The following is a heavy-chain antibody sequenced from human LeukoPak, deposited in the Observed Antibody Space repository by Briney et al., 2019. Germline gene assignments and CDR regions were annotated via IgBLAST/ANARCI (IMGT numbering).Heavy chain of an antibody. Sequence: SETLSLTCTVSGYSISSSYYWSWIRQPPGKGLEWIGYIYYSGSTNYSPSLKSRVTLSVDTSKNQFSLKLSSVTAADTAVYYCASGYSYGYFDYWGQGTLVTVSS. CDR1: GYSISSSYY. J-gene: IGHJ4*02. D-gene: IGHD5-18*01. CDR2: IYYSGST. V-gene: IGHV4-61*01. CDR3: ASGYSYGYFDY.